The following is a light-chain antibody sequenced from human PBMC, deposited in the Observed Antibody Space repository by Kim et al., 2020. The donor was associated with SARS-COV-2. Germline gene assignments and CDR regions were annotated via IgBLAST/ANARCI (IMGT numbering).Light chain of an antibody. Sequence: SPGERATLSCRASQSVSSNLAWYQQKPGQAPRLLIYGASTRATCIPARFSGSGSGTEFTLTISSLQSEDFAVYYCQQYNNWPPRTFGQGTKVDIK. CDR2: GAS. J-gene: IGKJ1*01. CDR3: QQYNNWPPRT. V-gene: IGKV3-15*01. CDR1: QSVSSN.